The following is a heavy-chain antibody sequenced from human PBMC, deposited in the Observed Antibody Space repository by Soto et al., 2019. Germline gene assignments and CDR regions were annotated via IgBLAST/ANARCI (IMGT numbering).Heavy chain of an antibody. Sequence: GASVKVSCKASGYTFTSYAMHWVRQAPGQRLEWMGWINAGNGHTKYSQKLQGRVTMTTDTSTSTAYMELRSLRSDDTAVYYCARDHSDWNDVSWFAPWGQGTLVTVSS. J-gene: IGHJ5*02. V-gene: IGHV1-3*01. CDR3: ARDHSDWNDVSWFAP. CDR1: GYTFTSYA. CDR2: INAGNGHT. D-gene: IGHD1-1*01.